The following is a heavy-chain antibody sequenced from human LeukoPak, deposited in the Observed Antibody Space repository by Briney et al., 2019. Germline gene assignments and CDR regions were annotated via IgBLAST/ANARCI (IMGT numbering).Heavy chain of an antibody. V-gene: IGHV4-61*01. CDR3: ARGNWGPPRGGAFDI. CDR2: IYYSGST. CDR1: GGSVSSGSYY. D-gene: IGHD3-16*01. Sequence: SVTLSLTCTVSGGSVSSGSYYWSWIRQPPGKGLEWIGYIYYSGSTNYNPSLKSRVTISVDTSKNQFSLKLSSVTAADTAVYYCARGNWGPPRGGAFDIWGQGTMVTVSS. J-gene: IGHJ3*02.